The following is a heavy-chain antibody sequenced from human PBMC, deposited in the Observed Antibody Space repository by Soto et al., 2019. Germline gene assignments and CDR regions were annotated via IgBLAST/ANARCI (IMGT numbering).Heavy chain of an antibody. CDR1: GGTFNTYA. CDR3: AREVQVHTPAFVY. D-gene: IGHD3-10*01. V-gene: IGHV1-69*19. Sequence: QVQLVQSGAEMKKPGSSVKVSCQSSGGTFNTYAMNWVRQAPGQGPEWMGDISPMFGAATYAPKFQGRVTMTADESTGTAYMQLSSLTSEDTALYFCAREVQVHTPAFVYWGQGTLVTVSS. J-gene: IGHJ4*02. CDR2: ISPMFGAA.